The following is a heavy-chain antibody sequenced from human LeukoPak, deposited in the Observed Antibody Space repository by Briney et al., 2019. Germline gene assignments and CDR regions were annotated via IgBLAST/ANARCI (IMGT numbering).Heavy chain of an antibody. Sequence: PSETLSLTCAVYGGSFSGYHWTWVRQAPGKGLEWIGEINHSGGTNYNPSLKSRVTISVDTSKNQFSLKLSSMTAADTAVYYCARGLYPDILGRHFDYWGRGTLVTVSS. CDR2: INHSGGT. CDR1: GGSFSGYH. D-gene: IGHD5-12*01. V-gene: IGHV4-34*01. J-gene: IGHJ4*02. CDR3: ARGLYPDILGRHFDY.